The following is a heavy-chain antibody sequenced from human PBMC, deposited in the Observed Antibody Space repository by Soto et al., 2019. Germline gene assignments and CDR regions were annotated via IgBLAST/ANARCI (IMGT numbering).Heavy chain of an antibody. V-gene: IGHV4-4*07. J-gene: IGHJ5*02. D-gene: IGHD3-3*01. Sequence: LSLTCTVSGGSISSYYWSWIRQPAGKGLEWIGRIYTSGSTNYNPSLKSRVTMSVDTSKNQFSLKLSSVTAADTAVYYCARDRKYYDFWSGYSNWFDPWGQGTLVTVSS. CDR3: ARDRKYYDFWSGYSNWFDP. CDR1: GGSISSYY. CDR2: IYTSGST.